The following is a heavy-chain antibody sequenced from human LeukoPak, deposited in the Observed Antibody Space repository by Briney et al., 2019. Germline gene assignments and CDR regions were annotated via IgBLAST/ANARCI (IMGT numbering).Heavy chain of an antibody. D-gene: IGHD3-22*01. J-gene: IGHJ5*02. CDR1: GGPISSGSYS. CDR2: IYTSGST. V-gene: IGHV4-61*02. Sequence: PSQTPSLTCTVSGGPISSGSYSWSWIRQPAGKGLEWIGRIYTSGSTDYNPSLKSRVTVSVDTSKNQFSPKLSSVTAADTAVYYCARNPPENYDSSGYYFEWFDPWGQGTLVTVSS. CDR3: ARNPPENYDSSGYYFEWFDP.